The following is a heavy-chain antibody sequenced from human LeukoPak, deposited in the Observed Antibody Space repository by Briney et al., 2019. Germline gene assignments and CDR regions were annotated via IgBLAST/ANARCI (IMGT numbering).Heavy chain of an antibody. J-gene: IGHJ3*02. CDR1: GFTVSDNY. CDR3: ARIEWERLGRAFDI. CDR2: IYSAGAT. V-gene: IGHV3-53*01. Sequence: GGSLRLSRAASGFTVSDNYMTWVHQAPGKGLEWVSSIYSAGATHYAESVKGRFTISRDNSKNTLYLQMNSLRAEDMAVYYCARIEWERLGRAFDIWGQGTMVTVSS. D-gene: IGHD1-26*01.